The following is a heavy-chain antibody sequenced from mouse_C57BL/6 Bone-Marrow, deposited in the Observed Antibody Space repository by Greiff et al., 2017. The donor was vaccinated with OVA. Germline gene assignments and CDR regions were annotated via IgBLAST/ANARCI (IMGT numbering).Heavy chain of an antibody. CDR1: GFSFNTYA. V-gene: IGHV10-1*01. CDR3: VRHTVVNYYAMDY. D-gene: IGHD1-1*01. J-gene: IGHJ4*01. CDR2: IRSKSNNYAT. Sequence: EVQLVESGGGLVQPKGSLKLSCAASGFSFNTYAMNWVRQAPGKGLEWVARIRSKSNNYATYYADSVKDRFTISRDDSESMLYLQMNNLKTEDTAMYYCVRHTVVNYYAMDYWGQGTSVTVSS.